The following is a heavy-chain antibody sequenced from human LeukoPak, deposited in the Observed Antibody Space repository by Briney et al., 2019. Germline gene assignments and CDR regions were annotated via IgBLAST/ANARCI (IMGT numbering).Heavy chain of an antibody. Sequence: GGSLRLSCAASGFTFSSYAMHRVRQAPGKGLEWVAVISYDGSNKYYADSVKGRFTISGDNSKNTLYLQMNSLRAEDTAVYYCARGHAQNSYGYHRDYWGQGTLVTVSS. CDR2: ISYDGSNK. D-gene: IGHD5-18*01. CDR3: ARGHAQNSYGYHRDY. CDR1: GFTFSSYA. V-gene: IGHV3-30-3*01. J-gene: IGHJ4*02.